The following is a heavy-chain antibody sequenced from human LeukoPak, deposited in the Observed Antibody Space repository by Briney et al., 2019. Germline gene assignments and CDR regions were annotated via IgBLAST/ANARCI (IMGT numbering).Heavy chain of an antibody. CDR3: ARVATRRVWFDP. CDR1: GGSISSYY. CDR2: IYYSGST. D-gene: IGHD5-12*01. V-gene: IGHV4-59*12. Sequence: SETLSLTCTVSGGSISSYYWSWIRQPPGKGLEWIGYIYYSGSTNYNPSLKSRVTISVDTSKNQFSLKLSSVTAADTAVYYCARVATRRVWFDPWGQGTLVTVSS. J-gene: IGHJ5*02.